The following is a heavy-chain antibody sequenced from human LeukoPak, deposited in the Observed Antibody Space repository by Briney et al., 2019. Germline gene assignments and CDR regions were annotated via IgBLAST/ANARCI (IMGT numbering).Heavy chain of an antibody. D-gene: IGHD2-21*02. CDR3: ARGVTDPN. Sequence: PSETLSLTCAVYGGSFSGYYWSWIRQPPGKGLEWIGEINHSGSTNYDPSLKSRVTISLDTSKSRFSLKLNSVTAADTAVYYCARGVTDPNWGQGTLVTVSS. CDR2: INHSGST. CDR1: GGSFSGYY. V-gene: IGHV4-34*01. J-gene: IGHJ4*02.